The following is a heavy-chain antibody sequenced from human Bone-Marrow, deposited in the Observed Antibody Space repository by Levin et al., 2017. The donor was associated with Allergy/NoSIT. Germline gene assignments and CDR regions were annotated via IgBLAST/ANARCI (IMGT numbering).Heavy chain of an antibody. J-gene: IGHJ6*02. D-gene: IGHD3-16*01. V-gene: IGHV1-8*01. CDR1: GTTFTSSD. CDR2: MSPKSGNT. CDR3: ATDLGVTYYYYYGLDV. Sequence: GGSLRLSCKASGTTFTSSDINWVRQVSGQGLEWMGWMSPKSGNTVYAQKFQGRVSMTRNTSIGTAYMELSGLRSEDTAVYYCATDLGVTYYYYYGLDVWGQGTTVTVSS.